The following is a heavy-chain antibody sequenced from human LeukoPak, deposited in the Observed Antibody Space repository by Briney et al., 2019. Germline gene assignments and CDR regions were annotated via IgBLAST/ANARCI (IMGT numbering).Heavy chain of an antibody. V-gene: IGHV6-1*01. CDR1: GDSVSSNSAA. Sequence: SQTLSLTCAISGDSVSSNSAAWNWIRQSPSRGLEWLGRTYYRSKWYNDYAVSVKSRITINPDTSTNQFSLQLNSVTPEDTAVYYCARGDIAVAGTSYYYYYGMDVWGQGTTVTVSS. J-gene: IGHJ6*02. CDR3: ARGDIAVAGTSYYYYYGMDV. D-gene: IGHD6-19*01. CDR2: TYYRSKWYN.